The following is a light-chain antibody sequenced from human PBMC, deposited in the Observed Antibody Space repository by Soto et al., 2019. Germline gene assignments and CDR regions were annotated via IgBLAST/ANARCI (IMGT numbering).Light chain of an antibody. V-gene: IGLV2-23*01. CDR1: SSDVGSYKF. J-gene: IGLJ2*01. CDR3: CSCAGSSTLV. CDR2: EGS. Sequence: QSALTQPASVSGAPGQSITISCTGTSSDVGSYKFISWYQQHPVKAPKLMIYEGSKRPSGVSNRFSGSKSGNTASLTISGLQAEDEADYYCCSCAGSSTLVFGGGTKVTVL.